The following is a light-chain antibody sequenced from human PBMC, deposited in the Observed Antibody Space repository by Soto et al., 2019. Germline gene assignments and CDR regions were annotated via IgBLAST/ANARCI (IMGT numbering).Light chain of an antibody. CDR3: QQYKIYSQT. Sequence: DIQMTQSPSTLPASVGDRVTITCRASQSISNWVAWYQQKEGRAPKLLIYDASTLETGVPSRFSGSGSGTEFTLTITSLQPDDFATYYCQQYKIYSQTFGQGTKVDIK. J-gene: IGKJ1*01. CDR2: DAS. V-gene: IGKV1-5*01. CDR1: QSISNW.